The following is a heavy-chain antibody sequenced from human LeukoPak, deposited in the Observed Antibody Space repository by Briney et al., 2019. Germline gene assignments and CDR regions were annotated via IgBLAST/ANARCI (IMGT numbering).Heavy chain of an antibody. D-gene: IGHD5-24*01. J-gene: IGHJ4*02. CDR3: AKDQAAEMDTTYYFDY. V-gene: IGHV3-33*03. Sequence: GGSLRLSRAPSGFTFSSYGMHWVRPAPGKGVEGVAVIWYDGSNKYYADSVKGRFTISRDNSKNTLYLQMNSLRAEDTAVYYCAKDQAAEMDTTYYFDYWGQGTLVTVSS. CDR2: IWYDGSNK. CDR1: GFTFSSYG.